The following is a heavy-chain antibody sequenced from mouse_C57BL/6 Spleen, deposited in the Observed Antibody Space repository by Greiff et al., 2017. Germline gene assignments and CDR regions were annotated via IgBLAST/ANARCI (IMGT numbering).Heavy chain of an antibody. CDR3: ARRTVVATDYAMDY. V-gene: IGHV1-39*01. CDR1: GYSFTDYN. CDR2: INPNYGTT. Sequence: VHVKQSGPELVKPGASVKISCKASGYSFTDYNMNWVKQSHGKSLEWIGVINPNYGTTSYNQKFKGKATLTVDQSSSTAYMQLNSLTSEDSAVYYCARRTVVATDYAMDYWGQGTSVTVSS. J-gene: IGHJ4*01. D-gene: IGHD1-1*01.